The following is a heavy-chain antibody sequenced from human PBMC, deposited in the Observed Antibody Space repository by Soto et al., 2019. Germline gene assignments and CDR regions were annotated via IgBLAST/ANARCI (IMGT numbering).Heavy chain of an antibody. V-gene: IGHV1-18*01. CDR2: LGAYNGNI. CDR1: GYTFTNYG. D-gene: IGHD5-12*01. CDR3: ARAGAPHSGYLRCYMDG. Sequence: QVQLVQSGAEVKKPGASVKVSCKASGYTFTNYGLNWVRQAPGQGLEWMGWLGAYNGNINYAQKFQGRVTMTTDTSTSTAYMELRSLTSDDTAVYYCARAGAPHSGYLRCYMDGWGKGTTVTVSS. J-gene: IGHJ6*03.